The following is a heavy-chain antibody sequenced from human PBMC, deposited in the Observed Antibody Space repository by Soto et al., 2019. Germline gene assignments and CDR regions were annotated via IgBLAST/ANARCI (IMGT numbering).Heavy chain of an antibody. J-gene: IGHJ5*02. D-gene: IGHD6-19*01. CDR1: GGSFSGYY. CDR2: INDSGST. CDR3: ARGRRQWLTHTNWFDP. Sequence: QVQLPQWGAGLLKPSETLSLTCAVYGGSFSGYYWSWMRQPPGKGLEWIGEINDSGSTNYNPSLKVRVTISVDTSKSQFALKLSSVTAANTAVYYGARGRRQWLTHTNWFDPWGQGTLVTVTA. V-gene: IGHV4-34*01.